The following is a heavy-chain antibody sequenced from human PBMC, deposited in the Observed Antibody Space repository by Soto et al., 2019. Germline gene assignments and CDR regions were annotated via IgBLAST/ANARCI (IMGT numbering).Heavy chain of an antibody. Sequence: GGSLRLSCAASGFTFSSYAMSWVRQAPGKGLEWVSAISGSGGSTYYADSVKGRFTISRDNSKNTLYLQMNSLRAEDTAVYYCAKALRLRGTDGDYVGYWGQGTLVTVSS. D-gene: IGHD4-17*01. J-gene: IGHJ4*02. CDR3: AKALRLRGTDGDYVGY. V-gene: IGHV3-23*01. CDR1: GFTFSSYA. CDR2: ISGSGGST.